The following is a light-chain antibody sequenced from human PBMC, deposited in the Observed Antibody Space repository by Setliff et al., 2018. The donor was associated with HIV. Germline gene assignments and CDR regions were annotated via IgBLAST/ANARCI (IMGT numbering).Light chain of an antibody. J-gene: IGLJ1*01. CDR1: SSDVGGYSY. Sequence: QSALTQPASVSGSPGQSITISCTGTSSDVGGYSYVSWYQQHSGNAPKLIIYEVRNRPSGVSNRFSGSKSGNTASLTISGLQAEDEADYYCSSYAITNTLPFGTGTKVTVL. CDR2: EVR. V-gene: IGLV2-14*01. CDR3: SSYAITNTLP.